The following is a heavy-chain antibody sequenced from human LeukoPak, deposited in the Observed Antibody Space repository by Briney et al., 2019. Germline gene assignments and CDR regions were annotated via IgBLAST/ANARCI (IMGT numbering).Heavy chain of an antibody. V-gene: IGHV3-74*01. CDR3: AKDRQIKLLWFGPRSPVGFDY. CDR2: IHSDGSTI. J-gene: IGHJ4*02. CDR1: GFTFSNYW. Sequence: PGGSLRLSCAASGFTFSNYWMHWVRQVPGKGLVWVSLIHSDGSTIIYADSVKGRFTISRDNSKNTLYLQMNSLRAEDTAVYYCAKDRQIKLLWFGPRSPVGFDYWGQGTLVTVSS. D-gene: IGHD3-10*01.